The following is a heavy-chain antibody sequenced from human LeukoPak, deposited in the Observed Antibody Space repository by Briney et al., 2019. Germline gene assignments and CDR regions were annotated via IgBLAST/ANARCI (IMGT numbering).Heavy chain of an antibody. Sequence: ASVNVSCRASGYTFNTHGISWVRQAPGQGLEWMGRISCYDGNTNYAQNLQDRVTMTTDTSTRTAYMELRSLRSDDTAVYYCARDPSNSIGRQIYFDYGGKGPRVTVSS. CDR2: ISCYDGNT. V-gene: IGHV1-18*01. CDR3: ARDPSNSIGRQIYFDY. D-gene: IGHD4-11*01. J-gene: IGHJ4*02. CDR1: GYTFNTHG.